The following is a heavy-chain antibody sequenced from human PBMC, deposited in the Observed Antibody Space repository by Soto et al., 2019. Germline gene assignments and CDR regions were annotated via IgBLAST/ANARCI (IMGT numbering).Heavy chain of an antibody. J-gene: IGHJ4*02. CDR1: GDSISSGGYY. V-gene: IGHV4-31*03. CDR2: IYDNGGA. CDR3: ARVKGGTTRRAFDS. D-gene: IGHD1-7*01. Sequence: QVQLQESGPGLVKPSQTLSLTCTVSGDSISSGGYYWSWIRQHPGKGLEWIGYIYDNGGAYYSPSLRGRVVISLDRSENQFSVRLSSVTAADTAVYYCARVKGGTTRRAFDSWGQGTLVTVSS.